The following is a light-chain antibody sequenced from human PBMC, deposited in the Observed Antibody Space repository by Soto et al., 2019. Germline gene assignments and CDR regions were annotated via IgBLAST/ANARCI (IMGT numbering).Light chain of an antibody. CDR1: SSNIGAGYD. CDR2: GNS. V-gene: IGLV1-40*01. Sequence: QSVLTQPPSVSGAPGQRVTISCTGSSSNIGAGYDVHWYQQLPGTAPKLLISGNSNRPSGVPDRFSGSKSGTSASLAITGLQAEDEADYYCQSYDISLSGVVFGGGTKVTVL. J-gene: IGLJ2*01. CDR3: QSYDISLSGVV.